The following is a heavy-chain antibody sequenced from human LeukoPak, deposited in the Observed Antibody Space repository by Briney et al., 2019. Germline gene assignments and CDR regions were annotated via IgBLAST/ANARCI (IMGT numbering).Heavy chain of an antibody. D-gene: IGHD3-3*01. CDR2: ISGDGTST. CDR1: GFTFDDYA. CDR3: AEDVSGTIFGVAVEY. Sequence: SGGSLRLSCAASGFTFDDYAMHWVRQAPGKGLEWVYLISGDGTSTYYADSVKGRFTISRDNIKNSLYLQMNSLGTGDTALYYCAEDVSGTIFGVAVEYWGQGTLVTVSP. J-gene: IGHJ4*02. V-gene: IGHV3-43*02.